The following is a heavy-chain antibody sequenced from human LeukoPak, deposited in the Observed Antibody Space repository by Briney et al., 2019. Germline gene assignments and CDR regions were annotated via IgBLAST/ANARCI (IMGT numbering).Heavy chain of an antibody. CDR3: ARDQVWFGELSNYYYYGMDV. D-gene: IGHD3-10*01. CDR1: GDSVSSNSAA. J-gene: IGHJ6*04. Sequence: SQTLSLTCAISGDSVSSNSAAWNWIRQSPSRGLEWLGRTYYRSKWYNDYAVSVESRITINPDTSKNQFSLQLNSVTPEDTAVYYCARDQVWFGELSNYYYYGMDVWGKGTTVTVSS. V-gene: IGHV6-1*01. CDR2: TYYRSKWYN.